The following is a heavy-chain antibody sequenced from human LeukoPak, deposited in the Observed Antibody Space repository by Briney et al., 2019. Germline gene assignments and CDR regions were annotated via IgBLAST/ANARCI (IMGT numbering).Heavy chain of an antibody. D-gene: IGHD3-22*01. CDR2: ISGRGDHK. CDR1: GFTFSSYG. J-gene: IGHJ4*02. CDR3: AKDALNNYYDSSGYFDY. V-gene: IGHV3-23*01. Sequence: GGSLRLSCAGSGFTFSSYGMSWVRQAPGKGLEWVSGISGRGDHKYYADSVKGRFTISRDNSKNMLYLQMNSLRAEDTAVYYRAKDALNNYYDSSGYFDYWGQGTLVTVSS.